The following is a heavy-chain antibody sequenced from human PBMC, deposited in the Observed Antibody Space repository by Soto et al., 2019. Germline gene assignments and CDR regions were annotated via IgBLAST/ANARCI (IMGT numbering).Heavy chain of an antibody. CDR1: GFTFSDYY. CDR3: ARDRYSGYDSWGGGVYYYYYGMDV. V-gene: IGHV3-11*01. D-gene: IGHD5-12*01. Sequence: QVQLVESGGGLVKPGGSLRLSCAASGFTFSDYYMSWIRQAPGKGLEWVSYISSSGSTIYYADPVKGRFTISRDNAKNALYLQMNSLRAEDTAVYYCARDRYSGYDSWGGGVYYYYYGMDVWGQGTTVTVSS. J-gene: IGHJ6*02. CDR2: ISSSGSTI.